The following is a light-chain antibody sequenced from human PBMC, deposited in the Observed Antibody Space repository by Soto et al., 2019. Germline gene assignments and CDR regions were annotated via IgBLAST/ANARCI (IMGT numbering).Light chain of an antibody. CDR2: EVS. CDR1: TSDVGDYNS. CDR3: SSHTSSSTLV. Sequence: QSALTQPASVSGAPGQSITISCTGTTSDVGDYNSVSWYQQHPDKAPNLMIYEVSNRPSGVSNRFSGSKSGNTASLTISGLQAEDEADYDCSSHTSSSTLVVGGGTKLTVL. V-gene: IGLV2-14*01. J-gene: IGLJ2*01.